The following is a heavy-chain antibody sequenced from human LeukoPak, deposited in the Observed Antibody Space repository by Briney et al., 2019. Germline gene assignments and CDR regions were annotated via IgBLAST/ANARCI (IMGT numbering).Heavy chain of an antibody. CDR2: INHSGST. V-gene: IGHV4-34*01. D-gene: IGHD2-15*01. Sequence: SETLSLTCAVYGGSFSGYYWSWIRQPPGKGLEWIGEINHSGSTNYNPSLKSRVTISVDTSKNQFSLKLSSVTAADTAVYYCARGYCSGGSCYSGDAFDIWGQGTMVTVSS. CDR3: ARGYCSGGSCYSGDAFDI. J-gene: IGHJ3*02. CDR1: GGSFSGYY.